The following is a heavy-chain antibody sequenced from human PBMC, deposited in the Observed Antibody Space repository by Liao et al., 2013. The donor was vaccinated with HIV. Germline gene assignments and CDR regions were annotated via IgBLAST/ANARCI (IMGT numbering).Heavy chain of an antibody. CDR1: GGSITSGSYY. D-gene: IGHD7-27*01. V-gene: IGHV4-61*02. J-gene: IGHJ2*01. CDR3: ARRRKGDWGYIDL. CDR2: IYISGST. Sequence: QVQLQESGPGLVKPSQTLSLTCTVSGGSITSGSYYWSWIRQPAGKGLEWIGRIYISGSTNYNPSLKSRVTISVDTSKNQFSLRLSSVTAADTAVYYCARRRKGDWGYIDLWGRGTLVTVSS.